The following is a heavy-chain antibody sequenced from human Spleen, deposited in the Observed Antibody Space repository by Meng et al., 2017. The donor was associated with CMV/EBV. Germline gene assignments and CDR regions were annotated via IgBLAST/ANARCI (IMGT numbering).Heavy chain of an antibody. D-gene: IGHD3-22*01. CDR3: ARGYYYDSRYFDL. CDR1: GFTVSSNY. J-gene: IGHJ2*01. V-gene: IGHV3-53*01. CDR2: IYPDDRT. Sequence: CAASGFTVSSNYQSCGRQAPGQGLECVSVIYPDDRTYYADSVMSRFTISRDNSRNTLYLQMNSLRAGDTAVYYCARGYYYDSRYFDLWGRGTLVTVSS.